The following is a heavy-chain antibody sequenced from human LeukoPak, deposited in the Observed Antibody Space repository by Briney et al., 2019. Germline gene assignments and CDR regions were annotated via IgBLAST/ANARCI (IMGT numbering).Heavy chain of an antibody. Sequence: ASVKVSCKXSGYTFTSYYMHWVRQTPGQGLEWMGIINPSGGSTSYSQKFQGRVTMTRDTSTSTVYMELSSLRSEDTAVYYCARAAAGYFYAFDIWGQGTMVTVSS. D-gene: IGHD6-13*01. CDR1: GYTFTSYY. J-gene: IGHJ3*02. V-gene: IGHV1-46*03. CDR3: ARAAAGYFYAFDI. CDR2: INPSGGST.